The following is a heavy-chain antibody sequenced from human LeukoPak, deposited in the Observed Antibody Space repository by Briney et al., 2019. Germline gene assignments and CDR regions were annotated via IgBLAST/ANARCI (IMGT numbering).Heavy chain of an antibody. V-gene: IGHV3-66*01. CDR3: AKDLIMGDYYGSGSYYDY. J-gene: IGHJ4*02. Sequence: GGSLRLSCAASGFTVSSNYMSWVRQAPGKGLEWVSVIYSGGSTYYADSVKGRFTISRDNSKNTLYLQMNSLRGEDTAVYYCAKDLIMGDYYGSGSYYDYWGQGTLVIVSS. CDR2: IYSGGST. D-gene: IGHD3-10*01. CDR1: GFTVSSNY.